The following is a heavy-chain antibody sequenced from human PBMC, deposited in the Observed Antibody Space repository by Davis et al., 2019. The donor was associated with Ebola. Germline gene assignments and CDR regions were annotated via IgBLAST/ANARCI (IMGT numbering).Heavy chain of an antibody. V-gene: IGHV3-74*01. CDR3: ARDFDAYNYV. J-gene: IGHJ4*02. CDR2: INSDGSST. Sequence: GESLKISCVVSGLTFSNYWMTWVRQAPGKGLVWVSRINSDGSSTSYADSVKGRFTISRDNAKNMLYLQMSSLRAEDTAVYYCARDFDAYNYVWGQGTLVTVSS. D-gene: IGHD5-24*01. CDR1: GLTFSNYW.